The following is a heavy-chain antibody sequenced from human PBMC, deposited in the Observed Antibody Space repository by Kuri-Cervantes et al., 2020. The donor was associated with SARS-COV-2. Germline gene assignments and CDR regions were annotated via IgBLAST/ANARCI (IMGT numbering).Heavy chain of an antibody. V-gene: IGHV5-51*01. J-gene: IGHJ4*02. Sequence: GGSLRLSCKGSGYSFTSYWIGWVRQVPGKGLGWMGIIYPGDSDTRYSPSFQGQVTISADKSISTAYLQWSSLKASDTAMYYCARRSDGFFDYWGQGTLVTVSS. D-gene: IGHD5-24*01. CDR1: GYSFTSYW. CDR3: ARRSDGFFDY. CDR2: IYPGDSDT.